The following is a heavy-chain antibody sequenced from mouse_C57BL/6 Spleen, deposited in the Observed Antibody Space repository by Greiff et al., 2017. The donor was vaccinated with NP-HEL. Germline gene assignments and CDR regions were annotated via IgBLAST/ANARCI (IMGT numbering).Heavy chain of an antibody. V-gene: IGHV5-17*01. J-gene: IGHJ3*01. D-gene: IGHD2-5*01. CDR3: ARVYYSNRAWFAY. Sequence: EVMLVESGGGLVKPGGSLKLSCAASGFTFSDYGMHWVRQAPEKGLEWVAYISSGSSTIYYADTVKGRFTISRDNAKNTLFLQMTSLRSEDTAMYYCARVYYSNRAWFAYWGQGTLVTVSA. CDR1: GFTFSDYG. CDR2: ISSGSSTI.